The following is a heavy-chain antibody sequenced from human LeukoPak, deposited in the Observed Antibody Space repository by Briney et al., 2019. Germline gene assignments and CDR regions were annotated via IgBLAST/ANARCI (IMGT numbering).Heavy chain of an antibody. CDR2: ISYDGSNK. CDR3: AKDARRYCSSTSCRTGYFDY. J-gene: IGHJ4*02. V-gene: IGHV3-30*18. CDR1: GFTLSSYG. Sequence: GGSLRLSCAASGFTLSSYGMHWVRQAPGKGLEWVAVISYDGSNKYYADSVKGRFTISRDNSKNTLYLQMNSLRAEDTAVYYCAKDARRYCSSTSCRTGYFDYWGQGTLVTVSS. D-gene: IGHD2-2*01.